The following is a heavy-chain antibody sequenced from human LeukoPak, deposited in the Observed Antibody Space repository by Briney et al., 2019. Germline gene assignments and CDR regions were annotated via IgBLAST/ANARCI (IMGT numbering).Heavy chain of an antibody. D-gene: IGHD1-26*01. J-gene: IGHJ4*02. CDR1: GYSFTTYW. V-gene: IGHV5-51*01. CDR2: IYPGDSDT. CDR3: ARLGEGATNYFDY. Sequence: RLGESLKISCKGSGYSFTTYWIGLVRQMPGKGLEWMGIIYPGDSDTRYSPSFQGQVTISADKSISTAYLQWSSLKASDTAMYYCARLGEGATNYFDYWGQGTLVTVSS.